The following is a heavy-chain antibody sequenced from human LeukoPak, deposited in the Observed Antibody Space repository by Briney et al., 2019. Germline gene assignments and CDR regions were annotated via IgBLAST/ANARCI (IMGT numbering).Heavy chain of an antibody. Sequence: SVKVSCKASGGTFSSYAISWVRQAPGQGLEWMGGIIPIFGTANYAQKFQGRVTITTDESTSTAYMELSSLRSEDTAAYYCARDYVYSSSWEAFDYWGQGTLVTVSS. J-gene: IGHJ4*02. CDR2: IIPIFGTA. CDR1: GGTFSSYA. D-gene: IGHD6-13*01. CDR3: ARDYVYSSSWEAFDY. V-gene: IGHV1-69*05.